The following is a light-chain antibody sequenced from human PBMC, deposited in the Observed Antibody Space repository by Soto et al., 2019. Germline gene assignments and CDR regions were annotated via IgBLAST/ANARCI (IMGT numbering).Light chain of an antibody. V-gene: IGKV1-5*03. CDR2: KAS. CDR1: QSISVW. J-gene: IGKJ1*01. CDR3: QQYNSYSPT. Sequence: DIQMTQSPSTLSASVGDRVTITCRASQSISVWLAWYQQKAGKAPNLLIYKASRLESGVPSRFSCSGSETEFTLTISGLQPGDSATYYFQQYNSYSPTFGQGTKVDIK.